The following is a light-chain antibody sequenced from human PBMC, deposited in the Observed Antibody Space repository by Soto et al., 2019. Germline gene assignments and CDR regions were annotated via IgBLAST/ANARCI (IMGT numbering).Light chain of an antibody. Sequence: EIVLTQSPGTLSLSPGERATLSRRASHSVSRTYLAWYQQKPGQAPRLLMYGASDRATGTPGRFSGSGSGTDFTLTISGLEPEDSAVYYCQQFDDSVTFGQGTRLEIK. CDR3: QQFDDSVT. J-gene: IGKJ5*01. V-gene: IGKV3-20*01. CDR1: HSVSRTY. CDR2: GAS.